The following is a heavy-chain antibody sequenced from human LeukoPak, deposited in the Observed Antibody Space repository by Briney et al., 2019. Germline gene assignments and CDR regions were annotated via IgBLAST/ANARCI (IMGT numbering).Heavy chain of an antibody. Sequence: SETLSLTCAVYGGSFSGYYWSWIRQPPGKGLEWIGEINHSGSTNYNPSLKSRVTISVDTSKNQFSLKLSPVTAADTAVYYCARDVVVAATHYFDYWGQGTLVTVSS. CDR1: GGSFSGYY. CDR2: INHSGST. V-gene: IGHV4-34*01. J-gene: IGHJ4*02. D-gene: IGHD2-15*01. CDR3: ARDVVVAATHYFDY.